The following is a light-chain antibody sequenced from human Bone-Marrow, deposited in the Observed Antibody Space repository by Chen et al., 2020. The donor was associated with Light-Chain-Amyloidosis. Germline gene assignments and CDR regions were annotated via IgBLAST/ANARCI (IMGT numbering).Light chain of an antibody. V-gene: IGLV3-21*04. J-gene: IGLJ2*01. CDR3: QVWDATTLHVV. CDR1: DIGSKS. CDR2: YDT. Sequence: SFVLTQSPPVSMAPGQTASITCGGNDIGSKSVHWYQQRPGQAPVLVIYYDTDRPSGIPERFSGSNSGNTATLTISRVEAGDEADYYCQVWDATTLHVVFGGGTKLTVL.